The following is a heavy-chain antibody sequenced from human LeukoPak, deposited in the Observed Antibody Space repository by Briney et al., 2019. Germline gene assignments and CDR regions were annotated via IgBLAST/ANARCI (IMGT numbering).Heavy chain of an antibody. CDR3: ARPRAGGITSVWGAFDI. V-gene: IGHV3-64*01. Sequence: GGSLRLSCAASGFTFSSYAMHWVRQAPGKGLEYVSAISSNGGSTYYANSVKGRFTISRDNSKTTLYLQMGSLRAEDMAVYYCARPRAGGITSVWGAFDIWGQGTMVTVSS. D-gene: IGHD3-16*01. CDR1: GFTFSSYA. J-gene: IGHJ3*02. CDR2: ISSNGGST.